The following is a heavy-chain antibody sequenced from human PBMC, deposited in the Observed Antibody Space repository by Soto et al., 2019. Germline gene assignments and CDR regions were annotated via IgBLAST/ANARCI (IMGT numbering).Heavy chain of an antibody. Sequence: ASVEVSCKASGYTFTSYGISWVRQAPGQGLEWMGWISAYNGNTNYAQKLQGRVTMTTDTSTSTAYMELRSLRSDDTAVYYCARDRGIAVAEDIVDYWGQGTLVTSSS. CDR2: ISAYNGNT. J-gene: IGHJ4*01. CDR1: GYTFTSYG. V-gene: IGHV1-18*01. D-gene: IGHD6-19*01. CDR3: ARDRGIAVAEDIVDY.